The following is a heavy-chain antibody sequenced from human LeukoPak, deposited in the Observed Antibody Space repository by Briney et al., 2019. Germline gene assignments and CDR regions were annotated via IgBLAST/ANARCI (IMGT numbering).Heavy chain of an antibody. D-gene: IGHD4-17*01. CDR3: VLCMRATVTTSSIDY. J-gene: IGHJ4*02. CDR2: IYYSGST. Sequence: SETLSLTCTVSGGSISSSSYYWGWIRQPPGKGLEWIGSIYYSGSTYYDPSLKSRVTISVDTSKNQISLKLSSVTAADTAVYYCVLCMRATVTTSSIDYWGQGTLVTVSS. CDR1: GGSISSSSYY. V-gene: IGHV4-39*01.